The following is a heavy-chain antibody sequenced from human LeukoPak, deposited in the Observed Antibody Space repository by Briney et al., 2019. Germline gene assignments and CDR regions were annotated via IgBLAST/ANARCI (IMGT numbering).Heavy chain of an antibody. CDR2: IWYDGSNK. D-gene: IGHD3-10*01. J-gene: IGHJ4*02. Sequence: XLXXXAVIWYDGSNKYYADSVKGRFTISRDNSKNTLYLQMNSLRAEDTAVYYCARMNYGSGMGYFXYWGXXT. V-gene: IGHV3-33*01. CDR3: ARMNYGSGMGYFXY.